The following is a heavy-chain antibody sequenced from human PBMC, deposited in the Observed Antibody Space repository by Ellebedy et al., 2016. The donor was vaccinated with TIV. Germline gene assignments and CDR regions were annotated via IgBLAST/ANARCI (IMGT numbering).Heavy chain of an antibody. D-gene: IGHD6-13*01. V-gene: IGHV4-4*02. CDR3: ARDWIVAAGTEAFDI. CDR2: IYHSGST. Sequence: GSLRLXXAVSGGSISSSDWRSWVRQPPGKGLEWIGEIYHSGSTNYNPSLKSRVTISVDKSKNQFSLRLSSVTAADTAVYYCARDWIVAAGTEAFDIWGQGTMVTVSS. J-gene: IGHJ3*02. CDR1: GGSISSSDW.